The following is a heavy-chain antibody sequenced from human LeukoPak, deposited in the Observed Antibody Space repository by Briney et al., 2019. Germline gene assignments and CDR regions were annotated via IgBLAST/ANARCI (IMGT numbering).Heavy chain of an antibody. J-gene: IGHJ4*02. CDR1: GFTFSRDW. V-gene: IGHV3-74*01. Sequence: PGGSLRLSCAASGFTFSRDWMHWVRQAPGRGLVWASRINADESSTAYADSVKGRFIISRDNAKNTLYLQMNSLRVEDTAVYYCTRGSYYFNYWGQGTLVTVSS. CDR2: INADESST. CDR3: TRGSYYFNY.